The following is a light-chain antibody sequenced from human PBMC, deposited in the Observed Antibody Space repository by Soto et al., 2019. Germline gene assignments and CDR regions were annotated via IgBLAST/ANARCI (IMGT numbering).Light chain of an antibody. V-gene: IGKV1-5*01. Sequence: DIQMTQSPSTLSASVGDRVTITCRASQSSSSYLVWYQQKPGKAPKLLMYDASSVERGVPSRFSGSGSGTEFTLSISSLKPDDFATEYCQQYKSDFRTFGQGTKVYIK. CDR1: QSSSSY. CDR3: QQYKSDFRT. CDR2: DAS. J-gene: IGKJ1*01.